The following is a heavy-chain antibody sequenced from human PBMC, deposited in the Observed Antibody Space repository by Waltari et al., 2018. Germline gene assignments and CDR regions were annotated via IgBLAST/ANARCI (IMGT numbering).Heavy chain of an antibody. Sequence: EVQLVESGGGLVKPGGSLRLSCAASGFMFSLYNMNWVRQAPGKGREGVSSITSGGIRIYYAASVKGRFTISRDNGKSARYLQMNSLGAEDTAMYYCARDHASGGDSPPYWGQGTLVTVSS. CDR1: GFMFSLYN. CDR2: ITSGGIRI. J-gene: IGHJ4*02. CDR3: ARDHASGGDSPPY. V-gene: IGHV3-21*01. D-gene: IGHD2-21*02.